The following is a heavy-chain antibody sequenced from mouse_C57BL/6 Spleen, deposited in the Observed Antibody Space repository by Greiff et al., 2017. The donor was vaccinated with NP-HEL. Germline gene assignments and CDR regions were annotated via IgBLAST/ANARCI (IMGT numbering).Heavy chain of an antibody. CDR2: INPYNGGT. CDR1: GYTFTDYY. Sequence: VQLQQSGPVLVKPGASVKMSCKASGYTFTDYYMNWVQQSHGKSLEWIGVINPYNGGTSYNQKFKGKATLTVDKSSSTAYMELNSLTSEDSAVYYCASLGRNYFDYWGQGTTLTVSS. J-gene: IGHJ2*01. D-gene: IGHD4-1*01. CDR3: ASLGRNYFDY. V-gene: IGHV1-19*01.